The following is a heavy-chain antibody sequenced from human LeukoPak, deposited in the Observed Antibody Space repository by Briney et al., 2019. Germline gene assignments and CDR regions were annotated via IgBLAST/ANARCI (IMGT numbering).Heavy chain of an antibody. CDR3: AKDFIGGLTGIAVAGPTCPYFDY. V-gene: IGHV3-23*01. D-gene: IGHD6-19*01. CDR1: GFTFSSYG. J-gene: IGHJ4*02. CDR2: ISGSGGST. Sequence: PGGSLRLSCAASGFTFSSYGMSWVRQAPGKGLEWVSAISGSGGSTYYADSVKGRFTISRDNSKNTLYLQMNSLRAEDTAVYYCAKDFIGGLTGIAVAGPTCPYFDYWGQGTLVTVSS.